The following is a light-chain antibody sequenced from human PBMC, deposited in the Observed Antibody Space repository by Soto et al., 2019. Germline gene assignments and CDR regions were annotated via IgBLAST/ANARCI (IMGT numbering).Light chain of an antibody. CDR2: GAS. J-gene: IGKJ1*01. CDR1: QRVSSSY. V-gene: IGKV3-20*01. Sequence: EIVLTQSPGTLSLSPGERATLSCRASQRVSSSYLAWYQQKPGQAPRLLIYGASSRATGIPDRFSGSGSGTDFTLTISRLEPEDVAVYYCQQYGSSPRTLGQGTKVEIK. CDR3: QQYGSSPRT.